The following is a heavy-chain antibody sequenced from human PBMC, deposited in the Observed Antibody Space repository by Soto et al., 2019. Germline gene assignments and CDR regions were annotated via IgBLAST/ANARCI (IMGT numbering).Heavy chain of an antibody. J-gene: IGHJ4*02. Sequence: QVEESGGGLIQPGGSLRLSCAASGISVTTNYMTWVRQAPGKGLEWASLIYDNGNTHYAGSVKGRFTISRDISKNTLYLQMDSLRAEDTAVYYCARNPFGVLGDAVVLWGQGTLVTVSS. V-gene: IGHV3-53*01. CDR1: GISVTTNY. CDR2: IYDNGNT. D-gene: IGHD3-3*01. CDR3: ARNPFGVLGDAVVL.